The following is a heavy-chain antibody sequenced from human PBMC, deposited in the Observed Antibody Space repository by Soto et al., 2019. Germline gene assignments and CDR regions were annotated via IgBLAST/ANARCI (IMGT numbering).Heavy chain of an antibody. CDR3: AGLYPYESSGYHLNY. CDR1: GGSFSGYY. V-gene: IGHV4-34*01. Sequence: SETLSLTCAVYGGSFSGYYWSWIRQPPGKGLEWIGEINHSGSTNYNPSLKSQDTISVDTSKNQFSLKLRSVTAADTAVFYCAGLYPYESSGYHLNYWGQGALVTVSS. D-gene: IGHD3-22*01. J-gene: IGHJ4*02. CDR2: INHSGST.